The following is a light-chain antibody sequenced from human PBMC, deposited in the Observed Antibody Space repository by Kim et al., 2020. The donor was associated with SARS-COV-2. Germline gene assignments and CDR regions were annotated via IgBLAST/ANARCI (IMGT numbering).Light chain of an antibody. V-gene: IGLV3-27*01. Sequence: VSPAQPSRITWSGHVLAKKYARWFQQKPGQAPVLVIYKDNERPSGIPERFSCSSSGTTVTLTISGARVEDGADYYCFSVADNNVRVFGGGTQLTVL. CDR3: FSVADNNVRV. J-gene: IGLJ2*01. CDR1: VLAKKY. CDR2: KDN.